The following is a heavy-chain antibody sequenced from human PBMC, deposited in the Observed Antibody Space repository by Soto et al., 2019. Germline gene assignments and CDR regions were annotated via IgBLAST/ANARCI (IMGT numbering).Heavy chain of an antibody. D-gene: IGHD3-10*02. J-gene: IGHJ5*01. CDR2: IFYSGST. CDR3: ASMIGDPVLSFDS. CDR1: GGSISSYY. V-gene: IGHV4-59*01. Sequence: QVQLQESGPGLVKPSETLSLTCTVSGGSISSYYWSWIRQPPGKGLEWIGFIFYSGSTSYNPSLKSRVTISIYTSEYQFSLKLNSVTAADTAVYYCASMIGDPVLSFDSWGQGILVAVSS.